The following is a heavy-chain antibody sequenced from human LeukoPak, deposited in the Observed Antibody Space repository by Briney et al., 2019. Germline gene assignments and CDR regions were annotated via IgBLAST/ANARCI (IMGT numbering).Heavy chain of an antibody. CDR3: ARDLFLGAVAGY. CDR2: INPSGGST. D-gene: IGHD6-19*01. V-gene: IGHV1-46*01. CDR1: GYTFTSYY. J-gene: IGHJ4*02. Sequence: ASVKVSCKASGYTFTSYYMHWVRQAPGQGLEWMGIINPSGGSTSYAQKFQGRVTMTRDMSTSTVYMELSSLRSEDTAVYYCARDLFLGAVAGYWGQGTLVTVSS.